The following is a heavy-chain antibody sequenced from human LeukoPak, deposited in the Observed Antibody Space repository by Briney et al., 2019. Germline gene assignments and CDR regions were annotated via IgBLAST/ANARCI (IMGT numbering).Heavy chain of an antibody. CDR3: ARDLFPDAVTTRLEFDY. D-gene: IGHD4-17*01. Sequence: GGSLRLSCAASGFTFSDYYMSWIRQAPGKALEWVSYISSSGSTIYYADSVKGRFTISRDNAKNSLYLQMNSLRAEDTAVYYCARDLFPDAVTTRLEFDYWGQGTLVTVSS. CDR1: GFTFSDYY. J-gene: IGHJ4*02. CDR2: ISSSGSTI. V-gene: IGHV3-11*01.